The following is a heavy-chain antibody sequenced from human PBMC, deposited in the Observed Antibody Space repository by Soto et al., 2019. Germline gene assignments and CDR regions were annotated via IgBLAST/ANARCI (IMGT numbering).Heavy chain of an antibody. D-gene: IGHD2-2*01. V-gene: IGHV4-34*01. CDR2: INHSGST. CDR3: FFFQTEDGIRAELSVSAFLLNRSSDL. Sequence: KGLEWIGEINHSGSTNYNPSLKSRVTISVDTSKNQFSLKLSSVTAADTAVYYFFFFQTEDGIRAELSVSAFLLNRSSDL. J-gene: IGHJ2*01.